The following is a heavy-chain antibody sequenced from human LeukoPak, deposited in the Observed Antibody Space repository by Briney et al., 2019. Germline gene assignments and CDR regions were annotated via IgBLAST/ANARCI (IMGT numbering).Heavy chain of an antibody. CDR1: GYSFTSYW. CDR2: IYPGDSDT. Sequence: GESLKISCKGSGYSFTSYWIGWVRQMPGKGLEWFGIIYPGDSDTRYSPSFQGQVTISADKSISTAYLQWSSLKASDTAMYYCATTQGYCSGGSCPWGYWGQGTLVTVSS. CDR3: ATTQGYCSGGSCPWGY. V-gene: IGHV5-51*01. D-gene: IGHD2-15*01. J-gene: IGHJ4*02.